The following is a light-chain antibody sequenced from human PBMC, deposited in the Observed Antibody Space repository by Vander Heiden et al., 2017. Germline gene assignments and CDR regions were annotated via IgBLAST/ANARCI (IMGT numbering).Light chain of an antibody. CDR2: KAS. CDR3: QQDNSYPYT. Sequence: DIQLTQSPSTLSASVGDRVTITCRASQSLSRWLAWYQQKPGKAPKLLIYKASSLESGVPSRFSGSRSGTEFTLTINSLQPDDFATYYCQQDNSYPYTFGQGTKLEIK. V-gene: IGKV1-5*03. CDR1: QSLSRW. J-gene: IGKJ2*01.